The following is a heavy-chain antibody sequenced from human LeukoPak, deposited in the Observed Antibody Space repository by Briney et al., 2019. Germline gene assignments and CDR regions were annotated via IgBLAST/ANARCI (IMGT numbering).Heavy chain of an antibody. V-gene: IGHV1-18*01. CDR1: GYTFTSYG. CDR3: ARWAGYYYDSSGYYVDY. CDR2: ISAYNGNT. J-gene: IGHJ4*02. D-gene: IGHD3-22*01. Sequence: ASVKVSCKASGYTFTSYGISWVRQAPEQGLEWMGWISAYNGNTNYAQKLQGRVTMTTDTSTSTAYMELRSLRSDDTAVYYCARWAGYYYDSSGYYVDYWGQGTLVTVSS.